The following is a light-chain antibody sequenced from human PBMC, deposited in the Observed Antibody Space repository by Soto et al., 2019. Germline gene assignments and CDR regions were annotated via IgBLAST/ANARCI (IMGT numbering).Light chain of an antibody. CDR2: GNN. CDR1: SSNIGAVFD. CDR3: QSYDRSLSAV. V-gene: IGLV1-40*01. J-gene: IGLJ2*01. Sequence: QSVLTQPPSVSGTPGQRVAISCTGSSSNIGAVFDVHWYQQVPGTAPKLLIYGNNNRPSGVPDRFSGSKSGTSASLAITGLQAEDEADYYCQSYDRSLSAVFGGGTKVTVL.